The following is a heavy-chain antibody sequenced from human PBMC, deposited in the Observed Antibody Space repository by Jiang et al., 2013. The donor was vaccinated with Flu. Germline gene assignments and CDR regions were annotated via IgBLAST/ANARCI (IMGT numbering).Heavy chain of an antibody. CDR2: IIPILGIA. CDR1: GGTFSSYA. D-gene: IGHD3-22*01. CDR3: AREARPGYYYDSSGYYREDY. J-gene: IGHJ4*02. Sequence: EVKKPGSSVKISCKASGGTFSSYAISWVRQAPGQGLEWMGRIIPILGIANYAQKFQGRVTITADKSTSTAYMELSSLRSEDTAVYYCAREARPGYYYDSSGYYREDYWGQGTLVTVSS. V-gene: IGHV1-69*04.